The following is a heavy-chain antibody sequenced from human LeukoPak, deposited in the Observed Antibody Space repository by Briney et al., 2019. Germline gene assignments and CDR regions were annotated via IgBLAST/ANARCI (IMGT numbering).Heavy chain of an antibody. CDR1: GFTFSSDW. V-gene: IGHV3-7*01. CDR2: IKQDGSEK. Sequence: GGSLRLSCAASGFTFSSDWMSWVRQAPGKGLEWVANIKQDGSEKYYVDSVKGRFTISRDNAKNSLYLQMNSLRAEDTAVYYCARERYSSGWYCDYWGQGTLVTVSS. CDR3: ARERYSSGWYCDY. D-gene: IGHD6-19*01. J-gene: IGHJ4*02.